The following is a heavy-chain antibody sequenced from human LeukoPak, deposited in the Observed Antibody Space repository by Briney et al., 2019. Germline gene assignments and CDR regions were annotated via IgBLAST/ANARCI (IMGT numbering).Heavy chain of an antibody. CDR2: ISGSGGST. V-gene: IGHV3-23*01. CDR3: AKGGSFSEGNIDY. J-gene: IGHJ4*02. D-gene: IGHD1-14*01. CDR1: GFTFSNYA. Sequence: SGGSLRLSCAASGFTFSNYAMNWVRQAPGKGLEWVSAISGSGGSTYYADSVKGRFTISRDNSKNTLYLQMNSLRAEDTAVYYCAKGGSFSEGNIDYWGQGTLVTVSS.